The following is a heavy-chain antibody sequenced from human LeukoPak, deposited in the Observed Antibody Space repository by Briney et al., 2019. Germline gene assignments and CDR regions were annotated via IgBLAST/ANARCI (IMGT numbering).Heavy chain of an antibody. CDR2: IYHSGST. Sequence: SETLSLTCAVSGGSISSGGYSWSWIRQPPGKGLEWIGYIYHSGSTYYNPSLKSRVTISVDRSKNQFSLKLGSVTAADTAVYYCARQGYSSSWYKGFGNWFDPWGQGTLVTVSS. CDR1: GGSISSGGYS. V-gene: IGHV4-30-2*01. D-gene: IGHD6-13*01. CDR3: ARQGYSSSWYKGFGNWFDP. J-gene: IGHJ5*02.